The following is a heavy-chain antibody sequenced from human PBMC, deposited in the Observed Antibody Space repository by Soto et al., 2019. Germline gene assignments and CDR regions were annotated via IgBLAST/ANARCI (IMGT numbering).Heavy chain of an antibody. CDR3: ARGGSGSQTVGY. Sequence: EVQVVESGGGLVQPGGSLRLSCAASGFTVSNNYMTWVRQAPGKGLEWVSLIYSRGGTDYADSVKGRFTISRDNSKNMAYLQMYSLRVEGTAVYYCARGGSGSQTVGYWGQGARVTVSS. CDR2: IYSRGGT. D-gene: IGHD1-26*01. V-gene: IGHV3-66*01. J-gene: IGHJ4*02. CDR1: GFTVSNNY.